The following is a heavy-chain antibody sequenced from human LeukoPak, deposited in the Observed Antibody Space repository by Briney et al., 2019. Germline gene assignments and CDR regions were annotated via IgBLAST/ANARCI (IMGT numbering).Heavy chain of an antibody. Sequence: ASVKVSCKASGYTFTSYDINWVRRATGQGLEWMGWMNPNSGNTGYAQKFQGRVTMTRNTSISTAYMELSRLRSEDTAVYYYARAIAVAGPDYWGQGTLVTVSS. CDR2: MNPNSGNT. V-gene: IGHV1-8*01. CDR3: ARAIAVAGPDY. J-gene: IGHJ4*02. D-gene: IGHD6-19*01. CDR1: GYTFTSYD.